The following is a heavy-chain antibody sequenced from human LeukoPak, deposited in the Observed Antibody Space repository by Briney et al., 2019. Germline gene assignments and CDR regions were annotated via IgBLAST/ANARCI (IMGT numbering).Heavy chain of an antibody. CDR1: GFTLSSYA. CDR2: ISGSGNST. Sequence: GGSLRLSCAVSGFTLSSYAMSWVRQAPGKGLEWVSAISGSGNSTYYADSVKGRFTISRDNSKNTLYLQMNSLRAEDTAVYYCAKCVDTAVVTALSFDYWGQGALVTVSS. J-gene: IGHJ4*02. D-gene: IGHD5-18*01. V-gene: IGHV3-23*01. CDR3: AKCVDTAVVTALSFDY.